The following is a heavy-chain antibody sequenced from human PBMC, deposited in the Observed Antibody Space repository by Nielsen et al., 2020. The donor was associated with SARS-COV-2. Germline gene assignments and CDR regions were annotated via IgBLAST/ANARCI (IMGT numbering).Heavy chain of an antibody. J-gene: IGHJ4*02. V-gene: IGHV7-4-1*02. Sequence: ASVKVSCKASGYTFTTYAINWVRQAPGQGLEWMGWINTHTGNPTNAQGFTGRFVFSLDTSVSTAYPQISSLRAEDTAVYYCARDRGDGYNSGVDYWSQGTLVTVSS. CDR3: ARDRGDGYNSGVDY. CDR1: GYTFTTYA. D-gene: IGHD5-24*01. CDR2: INTHTGNP.